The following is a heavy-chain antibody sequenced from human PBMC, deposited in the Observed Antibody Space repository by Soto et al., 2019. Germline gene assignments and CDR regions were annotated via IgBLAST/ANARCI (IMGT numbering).Heavy chain of an antibody. D-gene: IGHD3-22*01. CDR1: GFTFSSYG. CDR3: ARDGAPYYYDSSGYDFFDY. Sequence: PGASLRLSCAASGFTFSSYGMHWVRQAPGKGLEWVAVIWYDGSNKYYADSVKGRFTISRDNSKNTLYLQMNSLRAEDTAVYYCARDGAPYYYDSSGYDFFDYWGQGTLVTVSS. J-gene: IGHJ4*02. CDR2: IWYDGSNK. V-gene: IGHV3-33*01.